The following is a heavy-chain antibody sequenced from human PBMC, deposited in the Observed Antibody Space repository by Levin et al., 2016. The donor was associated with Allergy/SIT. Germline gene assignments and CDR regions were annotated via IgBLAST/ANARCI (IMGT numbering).Heavy chain of an antibody. J-gene: IGHJ5*02. CDR3: ARVARGVVDP. Sequence: SQTLSLTCAVYGGSFSGYYWSWIRQPPGKGLEWIGEINHSGSTNYNPSLKSRVTISVDTSKNQFSLKLSSVTAADTAVYYCARVARGVVDPWGQGTLVTVSS. CDR2: INHSGST. V-gene: IGHV4-34*01. CDR1: GGSFSGYY. D-gene: IGHD3-10*01.